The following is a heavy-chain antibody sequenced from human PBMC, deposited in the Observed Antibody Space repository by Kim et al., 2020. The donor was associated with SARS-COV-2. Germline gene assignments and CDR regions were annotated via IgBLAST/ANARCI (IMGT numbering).Heavy chain of an antibody. Sequence: GGSLRLSCVASGFNFGTYAMLWVRQAPGKGLEWVSRIGSTSENIFYADSVKGRFTTSRDNSKNTMFLHLNSLRDEDKAIYYCVKGRSTVPGSKDLDYWGQGTLVTVSS. CDR2: IGSTSENI. CDR3: VKGRSTVPGSKDLDY. V-gene: IGHV3-23*01. D-gene: IGHD6-19*01. CDR1: GFNFGTYA. J-gene: IGHJ4*02.